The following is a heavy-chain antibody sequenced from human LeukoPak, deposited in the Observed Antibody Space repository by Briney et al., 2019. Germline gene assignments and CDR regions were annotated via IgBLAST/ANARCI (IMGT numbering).Heavy chain of an antibody. CDR2: MYYSGNS. CDR1: GGSMSSYY. CDR3: DAGAPKWLHLVY. Sequence: SETLSLTCSVSGGSMSSYYWSWIRQSPGKGLEWIGYMYYSGNSNYKSSINSSLESRVTISVDSTKKEFFLKMDSMTAADTAVYYCDAGAPKWLHLVYWGQGTLVTVAS. J-gene: IGHJ4*02. D-gene: IGHD5-24*01. V-gene: IGHV4-59*12.